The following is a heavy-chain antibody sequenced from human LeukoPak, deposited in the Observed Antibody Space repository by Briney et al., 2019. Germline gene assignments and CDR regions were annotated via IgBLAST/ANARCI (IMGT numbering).Heavy chain of an antibody. V-gene: IGHV3-23*01. CDR1: EFTFSDYA. J-gene: IGHJ5*02. Sequence: GGSLRLSCVASEFTFSDYAMSWVRQAPGKGLEWVSAITGSGGSTYYADSAKGRFTISRDNSKNTLYLQMNSLRAEDTAVYYCAKDGTSGWYVGNWFDPWGQGTLVTVSS. CDR2: ITGSGGST. CDR3: AKDGTSGWYVGNWFDP. D-gene: IGHD6-19*01.